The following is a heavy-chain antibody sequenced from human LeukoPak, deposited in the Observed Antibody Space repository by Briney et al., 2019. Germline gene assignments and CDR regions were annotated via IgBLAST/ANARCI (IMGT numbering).Heavy chain of an antibody. CDR1: GFTFSSYV. V-gene: IGHV3-23*01. CDR3: VKKLNDWYFDL. CDR2: ISGSGGTT. D-gene: IGHD3-10*01. J-gene: IGHJ2*01. Sequence: TGGSLRLSCVASGFTFSSYVMSWVRQAPGKGLEWVSVISGSGGTTYNADSVKGRFTISRDNSKNTLYLQMSSLRVEDTAMYHCVKKLNDWYFDLWGRGTLVTVSS.